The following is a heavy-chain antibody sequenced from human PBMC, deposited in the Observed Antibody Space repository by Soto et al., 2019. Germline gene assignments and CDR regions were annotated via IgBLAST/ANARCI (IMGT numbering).Heavy chain of an antibody. V-gene: IGHV4-34*01. D-gene: IGHD5-18*01. CDR1: GGSFSGYY. CDR2: INHSGST. CDR3: ARGRGSGYRYGPNFDY. Sequence: QVQLQQWGAGLLQPSETLSLTCAVYGGSFSGYYWSWIRQPPGKGLEWIGEINHSGSTNYNPSLKSRVTISVDTSKNQFSLKLSSVTAADTAVYYCARGRGSGYRYGPNFDYWGQGTQVTVSS. J-gene: IGHJ4*02.